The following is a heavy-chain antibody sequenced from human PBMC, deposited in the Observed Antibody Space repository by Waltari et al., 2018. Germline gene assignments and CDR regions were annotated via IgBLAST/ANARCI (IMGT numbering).Heavy chain of an antibody. V-gene: IGHV1-24*01. CDR3: ATELPHDYSNYATDY. Sequence: QVQRVQSGAEVKKLGASVKASCKVSGYTLTELPLHWVRKAPGKGLEWMGGFDPEDGETIYAQKFQGRVTMTEDTSTDTAYMELSSLRSEDTAVYYCATELPHDYSNYATDYWGQGTLVTVSS. J-gene: IGHJ4*02. CDR1: GYTLTELP. CDR2: FDPEDGET. D-gene: IGHD4-4*01.